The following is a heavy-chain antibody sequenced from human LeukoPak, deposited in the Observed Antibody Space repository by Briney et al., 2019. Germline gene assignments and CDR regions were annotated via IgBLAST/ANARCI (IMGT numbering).Heavy chain of an antibody. D-gene: IGHD6-19*01. CDR2: MNPNSGNT. CDR1: GYTFTSCD. CDR3: TRGSSGRRDN. V-gene: IGHV1-8*01. J-gene: IGHJ4*02. Sequence: ASVNVSFKASGYTFTSCDINWVRQATGQGLEWMGWMNPNSGNTGYEQSFRGRITMTRDISIGTAYMELSNLTSEDTAIYYCTRGSSGRRDNWGQGTLVTVSA.